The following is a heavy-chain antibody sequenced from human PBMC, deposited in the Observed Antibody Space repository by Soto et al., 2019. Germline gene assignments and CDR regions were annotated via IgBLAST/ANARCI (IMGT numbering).Heavy chain of an antibody. D-gene: IGHD3-10*01. Sequence: QVQLVQSGAEVKKPGSSVNVSCKASGGTFSSYTISWVRQAPGQGLEWMGRIIPILGIANYAQKFQGRVTITADKSTSTAYMELSSLRSEDTAVYYCATEAMVRGVIITGIDYWGQGTLVTVSS. CDR2: IIPILGIA. J-gene: IGHJ4*02. CDR3: ATEAMVRGVIITGIDY. V-gene: IGHV1-69*02. CDR1: GGTFSSYT.